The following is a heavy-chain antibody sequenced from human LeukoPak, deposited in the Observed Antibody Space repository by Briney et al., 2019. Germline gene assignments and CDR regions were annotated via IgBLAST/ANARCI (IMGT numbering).Heavy chain of an antibody. V-gene: IGHV3-23*01. D-gene: IGHD3-3*01. CDR2: ISGSGGST. CDR1: GVTCSSDA. CDR3: AKEGSFWSGFPLDY. Sequence: GGPLRLSCAASGVTCSSDAMSWVRQAPGKGLEWVSAISGSGGSTYYADSVKGRFTISRDNSKNTLYLQMNSLRAEDTAVYYCAKEGSFWSGFPLDYWGQGTLVTVSS. J-gene: IGHJ4*02.